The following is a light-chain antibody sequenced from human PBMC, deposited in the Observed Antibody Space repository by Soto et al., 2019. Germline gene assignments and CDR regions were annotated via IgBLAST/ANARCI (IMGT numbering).Light chain of an antibody. J-gene: IGLJ1*01. CDR3: QSYDSSLSGSYV. CDR2: GVN. CDR1: SSDFGDDKY. Sequence: QSVLTQPASVSGSPGQSITVSCTGSSSDFGDDKYVSWYQQQPGKGPNLLIYGVNSRPSGVPDRFSGSKSATSASLAITGLQAEDEADYYCQSYDSSLSGSYVFGTGTKVTVL. V-gene: IGLV2-14*01.